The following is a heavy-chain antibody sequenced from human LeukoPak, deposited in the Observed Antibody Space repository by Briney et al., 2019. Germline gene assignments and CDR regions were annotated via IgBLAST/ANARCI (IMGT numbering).Heavy chain of an antibody. V-gene: IGHV1-8*03. CDR2: MNPNSGNT. Sequence: ASVKVSCKASGYTFTSYDINWVRQATGQGLEWMGWMNPNSGNTGYAHKFQGRVTITRNTSISTAYMELSSLRSEDTAVYYCARGLGYCSGGSCYPRWGQGTLVTVSS. D-gene: IGHD2-15*01. CDR3: ARGLGYCSGGSCYPR. CDR1: GYTFTSYD. J-gene: IGHJ4*02.